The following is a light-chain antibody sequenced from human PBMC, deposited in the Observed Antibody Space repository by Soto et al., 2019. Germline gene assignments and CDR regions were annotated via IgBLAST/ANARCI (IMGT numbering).Light chain of an antibody. CDR2: GPS. CDR3: QQYNKWPRT. J-gene: IGKJ1*01. Sequence: EIVLTQSPATLSVSPGERATLSCRASQSVSNNLAWYRHNPGQAPRLLIYGPSTRATGIPARFSASGSGTEFTLTISSLQSEDFAVYYCQQYNKWPRTFGQGTKVEIK. CDR1: QSVSNN. V-gene: IGKV3-15*01.